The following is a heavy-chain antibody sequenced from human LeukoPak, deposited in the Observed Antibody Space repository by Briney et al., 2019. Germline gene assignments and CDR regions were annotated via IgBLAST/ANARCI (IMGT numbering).Heavy chain of an antibody. CDR1: GYSFTSYW. J-gene: IGHJ3*02. CDR3: ARRIAVAGLAGAFDI. Sequence: GESLKISCKGSGYSFTSYWIGWVRQMPGKGLEWMGIIYPGDSDTRYSPSFQGQVTISADKSISTAYLQWSSLKASDTAMYYCARRIAVAGLAGAFDIWGQGTMVTVSS. D-gene: IGHD6-19*01. V-gene: IGHV5-51*01. CDR2: IYPGDSDT.